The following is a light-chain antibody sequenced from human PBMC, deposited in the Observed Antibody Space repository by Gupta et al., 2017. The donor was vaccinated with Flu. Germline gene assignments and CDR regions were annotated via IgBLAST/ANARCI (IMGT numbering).Light chain of an antibody. CDR2: DES. CDR3: QVWDASIDRRWV. J-gene: IGLJ3*02. V-gene: IGLV3-21*02. Sequence: GSDIGSKRVHCYQQQPGQAPVLVVSDESDRPSGIPERFSGSNPGTTATLPISGVEAGDEADYYCQVWDASIDRRWVFGGGTKLTVL. CDR1: DIGSKR.